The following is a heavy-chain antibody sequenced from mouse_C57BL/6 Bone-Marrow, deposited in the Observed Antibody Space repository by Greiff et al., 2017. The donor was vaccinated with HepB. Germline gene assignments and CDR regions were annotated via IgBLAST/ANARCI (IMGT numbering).Heavy chain of an antibody. V-gene: IGHV1-18*01. Sequence: VQLKQSGPELVKPGASVKIPCKASGYTFTDYNMDWVKQSHGKSLEWIGDINPNNGGTNYNQKFKGKATLTVDKSSSTAYMELRSLTSEDTAVYYCARRYSNSAWFAYWGQGTLVTVSA. CDR2: INPNNGGT. J-gene: IGHJ3*01. CDR1: GYTFTDYN. D-gene: IGHD2-5*01. CDR3: ARRYSNSAWFAY.